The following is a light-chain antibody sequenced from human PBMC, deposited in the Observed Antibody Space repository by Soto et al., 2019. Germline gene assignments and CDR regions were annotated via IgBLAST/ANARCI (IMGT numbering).Light chain of an antibody. Sequence: QSVLAQPPSVSEAPRQRVTISCYGSSSNIGSNGVHWYQQLPGKAPKLLIYYDDLLPSGVSDRFSGSKSGTSASLAISGLQSEDEADYYCAAWDDSLNGVLFGGGTKLTVL. CDR2: YDD. V-gene: IGLV1-36*01. J-gene: IGLJ2*01. CDR3: AAWDDSLNGVL. CDR1: SSNIGSNG.